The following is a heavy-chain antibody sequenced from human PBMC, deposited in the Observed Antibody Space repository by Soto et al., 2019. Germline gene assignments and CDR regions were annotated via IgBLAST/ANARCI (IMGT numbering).Heavy chain of an antibody. CDR1: GGSFTSNNW. J-gene: IGHJ4*02. CDR2: IYRTGST. CDR3: ASRDPGTSVDY. V-gene: IGHV4-4*02. Sequence: KTSETLSRTCAVSGGSFTSNNWWTFFRQPPGQGLEWIGEIYRTGSTNYNPSLKSRVTISLDKSENQFSLKVTSLTAADTAVYYCASRDPGTSVDYWGQGTLVTVSS. D-gene: IGHD1-7*01.